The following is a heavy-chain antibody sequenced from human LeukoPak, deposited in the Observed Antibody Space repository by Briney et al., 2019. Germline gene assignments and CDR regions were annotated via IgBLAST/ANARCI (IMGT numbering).Heavy chain of an antibody. CDR3: AKDDPSGSYTD. V-gene: IGHV3-13*01. J-gene: IGHJ4*02. CDR2: IGTAGDT. D-gene: IGHD1-26*01. Sequence: GGSLRLSCAAAGFTFSSYDMHWVRQATGKGPEWVSAIGTAGDTYYPGSVKGRFTISRDNSKNTLYLQMNSLRAEDTAVYYCAKDDPSGSYTDWGQGTLVTVSS. CDR1: GFTFSSYD.